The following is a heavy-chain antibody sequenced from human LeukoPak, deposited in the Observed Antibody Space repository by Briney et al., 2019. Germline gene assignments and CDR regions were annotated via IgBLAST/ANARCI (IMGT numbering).Heavy chain of an antibody. V-gene: IGHV4-59*11. CDR1: GGSISSHY. Sequence: SETLSLTCTVSGGSISSHYWNWIRQPPGKGLEWIGYIFYTGSTDYNPSLKSRVSMSVDTSKNQFSLNLSSVTAADTALYYCAREGAVAGRGYYFDLWGRTTPATVSS. J-gene: IGHJ2*01. CDR2: IFYTGST. D-gene: IGHD6-19*01. CDR3: AREGAVAGRGYYFDL.